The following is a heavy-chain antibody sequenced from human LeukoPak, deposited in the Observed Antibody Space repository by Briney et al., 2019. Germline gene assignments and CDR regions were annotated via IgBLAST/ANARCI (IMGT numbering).Heavy chain of an antibody. J-gene: IGHJ6*03. V-gene: IGHV3-48*04. Sequence: GGSLRLSCAASGFTFSSYSMNWVRQAPGKGLEWVSYISSSSSTIYYADSVKGRFTISSDNAKNSLYLQMNSLRAEDTAVYYCASQLWRPGYVDVWGKGTTVTVSS. CDR2: ISSSSSTI. CDR3: ASQLWRPGYVDV. D-gene: IGHD5-18*01. CDR1: GFTFSSYS.